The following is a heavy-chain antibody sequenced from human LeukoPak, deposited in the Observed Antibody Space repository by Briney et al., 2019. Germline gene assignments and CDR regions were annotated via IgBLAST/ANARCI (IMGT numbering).Heavy chain of an antibody. CDR2: INHSGST. J-gene: IGHJ4*02. CDR1: GGSISGSSYY. D-gene: IGHD2-2*01. V-gene: IGHV4-39*07. Sequence: SETLSLTCTVSGGSISGSSYYWSWIRQPPGKGLEWIGEINHSGSTNYNPSLKSRVTISVDTSKNQFSLKLSSVTAADTAVYYCASYSPVGDCSSTSCYSYDYWGQGTLVTVSS. CDR3: ASYSPVGDCSSTSCYSYDY.